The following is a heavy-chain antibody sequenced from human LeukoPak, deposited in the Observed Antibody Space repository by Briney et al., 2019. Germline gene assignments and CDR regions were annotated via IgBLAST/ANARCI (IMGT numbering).Heavy chain of an antibody. D-gene: IGHD3-22*01. V-gene: IGHV3-30*18. CDR1: GFTFSSYG. CDR2: ISYDGSDK. CDR3: AKVKEDRYYNSRGFYLDY. Sequence: GGSLRLSCAASGFTFSSYGMHWVRQAPGKGLEWVAAISYDGSDKYYTDSVKGRFTISRVNPENTLYLQMNSLRAEDTAIYCCAKVKEDRYYNSRGFYLDYWGQGTLVTVSS. J-gene: IGHJ4*02.